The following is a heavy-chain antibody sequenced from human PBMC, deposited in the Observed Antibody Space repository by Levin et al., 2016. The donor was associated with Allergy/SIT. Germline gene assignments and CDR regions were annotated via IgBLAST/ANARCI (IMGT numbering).Heavy chain of an antibody. V-gene: IGHV4-31*03. CDR3: ARGVDEYGDYEFDY. J-gene: IGHJ4*02. CDR1: GGSISSGDHF. D-gene: IGHD4-17*01. CDR2: IYYSGNT. Sequence: SETLSLTCTVSGGSISSGDHFWSWIRQHPGKGLEWIGHIYYSGNTEYNPSLKSRLTILVDTSKNHFSLNLNSVTAADTAVYYCARGVDEYGDYEFDYWGRGTLVTVSS.